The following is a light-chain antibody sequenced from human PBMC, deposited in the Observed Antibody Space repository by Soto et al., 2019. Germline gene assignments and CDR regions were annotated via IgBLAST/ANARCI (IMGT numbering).Light chain of an antibody. CDR1: QSVTNRY. V-gene: IGKV3-20*01. Sequence: ENVLTQSPGILSLSPGERATLSCRATQSVTNRYFAWYQQKPGQAPRLLIYGISSRATDIPDRFSGSGSGTDFTLTSSRLEPEVFVVYYCQQNSTLPHTFGQGTKLEVK. J-gene: IGKJ2*01. CDR3: QQNSTLPHT. CDR2: GIS.